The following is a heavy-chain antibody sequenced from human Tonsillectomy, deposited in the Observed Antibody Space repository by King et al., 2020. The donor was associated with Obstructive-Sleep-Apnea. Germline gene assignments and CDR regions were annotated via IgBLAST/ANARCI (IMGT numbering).Heavy chain of an antibody. J-gene: IGHJ4*02. Sequence: QLVQYGGGLVQPGGSLRLSCAASGFTFSSYWMSWVRQAPGKGLEWVANINQDGSEKYYVDSLKGRFTISRDNAKNSLYLQMNSLRAEDTAVYYCARDKWTYSGYDAGFDYWGQGTLVTVSS. CDR1: GFTFSSYW. CDR3: ARDKWTYSGYDAGFDY. CDR2: INQDGSEK. D-gene: IGHD5-12*01. V-gene: IGHV3-7*01.